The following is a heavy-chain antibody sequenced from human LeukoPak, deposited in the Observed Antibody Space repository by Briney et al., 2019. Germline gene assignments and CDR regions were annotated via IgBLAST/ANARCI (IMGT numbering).Heavy chain of an antibody. V-gene: IGHV3-7*01. Sequence: GGSLRLSCVGSGFTFSKFWMSWVRQASGKGLEWVANIKYDGSEKYHVDSVKGRFSISRDNVKNSLFLQMNGLRDEDTAVYYCTRDEAWGQGTLVTVSS. CDR3: TRDEA. J-gene: IGHJ5*02. CDR1: GFTFSKFW. CDR2: IKYDGSEK.